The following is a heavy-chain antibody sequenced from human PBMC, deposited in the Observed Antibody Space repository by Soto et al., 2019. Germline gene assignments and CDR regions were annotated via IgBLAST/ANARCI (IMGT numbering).Heavy chain of an antibody. V-gene: IGHV3-9*01. Sequence: GGSLRLSCAASGFTFDDYAMHWVRQAPGKGLEWVSGISWNSGSIGYADSVKGRFTISRDNAKNSLYLQMNSLRAEDTALYYCAKGWYSSSWYAFDIWGQGTMVTVSS. CDR3: AKGWYSSSWYAFDI. D-gene: IGHD6-13*01. CDR1: GFTFDDYA. J-gene: IGHJ3*02. CDR2: ISWNSGSI.